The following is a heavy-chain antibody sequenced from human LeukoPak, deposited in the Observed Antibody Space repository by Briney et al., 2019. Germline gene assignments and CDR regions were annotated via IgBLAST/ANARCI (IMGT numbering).Heavy chain of an antibody. Sequence: SGTLSLTCTVSGGSISSYYWSWIRQSAGKGLEWIGRIYTSGSTNYNPSLKSRVTMSVDTSKNQFSLKLSSVTAADTAVYYCARQVLTGYRGWFDPWGQGTLVTVSS. CDR1: GGSISSYY. CDR2: IYTSGST. V-gene: IGHV4-4*07. J-gene: IGHJ5*02. CDR3: ARQVLTGYRGWFDP. D-gene: IGHD3-9*01.